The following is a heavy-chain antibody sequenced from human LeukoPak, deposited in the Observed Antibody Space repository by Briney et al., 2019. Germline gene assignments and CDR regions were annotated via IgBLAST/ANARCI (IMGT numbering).Heavy chain of an antibody. CDR3: TRDLWAADPTYYYYYYMDV. J-gene: IGHJ6*03. CDR1: GYTFTGYY. CDR2: INPNSGGT. V-gene: IGHV1-2*02. D-gene: IGHD6-13*01. Sequence: ASVKVSCKASGYTFTGYYMHWVRQAPGQGLEWMGWINPNSGGTNYAQKFQGRVTMTRDTSISTAYMELSRLRSDDTAVYYCTRDLWAADPTYYYYYYMDVWGKGTTVTVSS.